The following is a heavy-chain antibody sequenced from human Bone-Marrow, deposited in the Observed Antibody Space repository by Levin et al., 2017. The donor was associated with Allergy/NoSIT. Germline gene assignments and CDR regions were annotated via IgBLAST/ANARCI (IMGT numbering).Heavy chain of an antibody. CDR2: IRSKTNDYET. V-gene: IGHV3-73*01. Sequence: GGSRRLSCAASGFAFSDSAMHWVRQTSGKGLEWVGRIRSKTNDYETAYAESLKGRVTISRDDSKNMAYLQMNSLKTEDTAVYYCTTRPYYDMLIGYATDVWGQGTTVTVSS. CDR1: GFAFSDSA. CDR3: TTRPYYDMLIGYATDV. J-gene: IGHJ3*01. D-gene: IGHD3-9*01.